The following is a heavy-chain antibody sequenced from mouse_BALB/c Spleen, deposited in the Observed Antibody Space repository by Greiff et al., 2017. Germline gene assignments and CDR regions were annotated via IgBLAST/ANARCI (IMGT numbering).Heavy chain of an antibody. CDR3: ARPSITTGYFDV. CDR2: INPGSGGT. V-gene: IGHV1-54*01. Sequence: VQLQQSGAELVRPGTSVKVSCKASGYAFTNYLISWVKQRPGQGLEWIGVINPGSGGTNYNEKFKGKATLTADKSSSTAYMQLSSLISDDSAVYCCARPSITTGYFDVWGAGTTVTVSS. D-gene: IGHD1-1*01. CDR1: GYAFTNYL. J-gene: IGHJ1*01.